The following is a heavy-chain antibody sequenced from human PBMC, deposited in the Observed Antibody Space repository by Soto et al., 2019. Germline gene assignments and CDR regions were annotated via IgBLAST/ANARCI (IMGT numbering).Heavy chain of an antibody. Sequence: GGSLRLSCAASGFTFSGHWMHWVRQAPGKGLVWVSRISSDGSSADYADSVKGRFTISRDNTKNTLYLQMNILRAEDTALYYCAREYCSGGSCYPPDYWGQGT. CDR1: GFTFSGHW. J-gene: IGHJ4*02. CDR2: ISSDGSSA. D-gene: IGHD2-15*01. CDR3: AREYCSGGSCYPPDY. V-gene: IGHV3-74*01.